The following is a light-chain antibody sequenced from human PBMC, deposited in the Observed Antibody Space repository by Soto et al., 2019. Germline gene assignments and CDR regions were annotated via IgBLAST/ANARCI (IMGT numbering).Light chain of an antibody. V-gene: IGKV1-39*01. J-gene: IGKJ4*01. CDR1: QSISSY. CDR3: QQINSFPPT. Sequence: DIRMTQSPSSRSASVGDRVTITCRAGQSISSYFNWYQQKPGKAPKLLIYAASSLQSGVPSRFSGSGSGTDFTLTISSLQPEDFATYYCQQINSFPPTFGGGTKVDIK. CDR2: AAS.